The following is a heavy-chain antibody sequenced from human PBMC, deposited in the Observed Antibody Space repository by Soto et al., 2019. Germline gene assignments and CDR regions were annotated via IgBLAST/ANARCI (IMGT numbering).Heavy chain of an antibody. CDR3: ARDYPGGSYYDY. Sequence: EVQVVESGGGLVQPGGSLRLSCAASGFTFSSYWMSWVRQAPGKGLEWVARINQDGSEKYYVDSVKGRFTISRDNAKNSLYLQMISLRAEDTAVYYCARDYPGGSYYDYWGQGTLVTVSS. J-gene: IGHJ4*02. CDR2: INQDGSEK. CDR1: GFTFSSYW. D-gene: IGHD1-26*01. V-gene: IGHV3-7*03.